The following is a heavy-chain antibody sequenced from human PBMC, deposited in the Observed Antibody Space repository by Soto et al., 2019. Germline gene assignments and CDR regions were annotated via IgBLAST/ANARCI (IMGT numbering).Heavy chain of an antibody. J-gene: IGHJ6*02. CDR3: TRAQPKTYCSSTSSYMRRTGDSYYYGMDV. D-gene: IGHD2-2*02. V-gene: IGHV3-49*03. CDR2: ISSKAYGGTT. Sequence: GGSLRLSCTASGFTFGDYAMSWFRQAPGKGLEWVGFISSKAYGGTTEYAASVKGRFTISRDDSKSIAYLQMNSLKTEDTAVYYCTRAQPKTYCSSTSSYMRRTGDSYYYGMDVGGQGTTVTVYS. CDR1: GFTFGDYA.